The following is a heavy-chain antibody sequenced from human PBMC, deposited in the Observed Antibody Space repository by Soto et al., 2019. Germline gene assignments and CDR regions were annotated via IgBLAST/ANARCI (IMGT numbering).Heavy chain of an antibody. CDR2: IYYSGST. J-gene: IGHJ6*02. CDR1: GGSISSGDYY. CDR3: AKSGAAAGTGYYYYGMDV. D-gene: IGHD6-13*01. V-gene: IGHV4-30-4*01. Sequence: LSLTCTVSGGSISSGDYYWSWIRQPPGKGLEWIGYIYYSGSTYYNPSLKSRVTISVDTSKNQFSLKLSSVTAADTAVYYCAKSGAAAGTGYYYYGMDVWGQGTTVTVSS.